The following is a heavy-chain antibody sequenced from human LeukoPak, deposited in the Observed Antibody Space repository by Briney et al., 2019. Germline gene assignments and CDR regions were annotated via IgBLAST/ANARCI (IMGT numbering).Heavy chain of an antibody. D-gene: IGHD1-26*01. Sequence: SETLSLTCTVSGGSLIPYYWSWIRQPPGKGLEWIGYIYHSGTTNYSPPLKGRATLSVDTSKNQISLRLSSVTAADTAVYFCTRVDSGTYYMPFDYWGQGSLVTVSS. CDR1: GGSLIPYY. CDR2: IYHSGTT. J-gene: IGHJ4*02. V-gene: IGHV4-59*01. CDR3: TRVDSGTYYMPFDY.